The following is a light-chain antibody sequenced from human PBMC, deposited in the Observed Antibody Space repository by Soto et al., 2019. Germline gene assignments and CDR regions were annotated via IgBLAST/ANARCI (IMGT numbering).Light chain of an antibody. J-gene: IGKJ1*01. Sequence: DIQMTQSPSTLSASVGDRVTITCRASQSISNWLAWYQQKQGKAPKLLIYDASSLESGVPSRFSGSGSGTEFTLTISSLQHDDFATYYCQQYNSYWGTFGQGTKVEIK. V-gene: IGKV1-5*01. CDR3: QQYNSYWGT. CDR2: DAS. CDR1: QSISNW.